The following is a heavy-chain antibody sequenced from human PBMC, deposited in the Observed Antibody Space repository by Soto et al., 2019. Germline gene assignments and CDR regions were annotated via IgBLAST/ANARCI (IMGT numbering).Heavy chain of an antibody. D-gene: IGHD6-19*01. CDR3: ARHPGGWHWFDP. Sequence: SETLSLTCTVSGGSMSSYYWSWIRQPPGKGLEWIGYIYYSGSINYNPSLKSRVTISLDTSKNQFSLKLSSVTAADTAVYYCARHPGGWHWFDPWGQGTLVTVSS. CDR2: IYYSGSI. J-gene: IGHJ5*02. CDR1: GGSMSSYY. V-gene: IGHV4-59*08.